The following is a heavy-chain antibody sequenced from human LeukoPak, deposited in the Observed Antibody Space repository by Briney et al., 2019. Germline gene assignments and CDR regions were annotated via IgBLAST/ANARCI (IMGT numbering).Heavy chain of an antibody. CDR1: GGSISSSSYY. CDR3: VRNGWYSVDY. CDR2: IYYSGST. J-gene: IGHJ4*02. V-gene: IGHV4-39*01. D-gene: IGHD6-19*01. Sequence: SETLSLTSTVSGGSISSSSYYWGWIRQPPGKGLEWIGSIYYSGSTYYNPSLKSRVTISVDTSKNQFSLKLSSVTAADTAVYYCVRNGWYSVDYWGQGTLVTVSS.